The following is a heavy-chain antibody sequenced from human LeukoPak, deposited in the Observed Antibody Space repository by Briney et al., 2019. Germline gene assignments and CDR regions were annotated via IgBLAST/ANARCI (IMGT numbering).Heavy chain of an antibody. D-gene: IGHD6-13*01. J-gene: IGHJ4*02. CDR1: GYTFTNFG. CDR2: ISAYNGNT. Sequence: ASVKFSCKTSGYTFTNFGLSWVRQAPGQGLEWMGWISAYNGNTNYAQKLQGRVTMTTDTSTSTAYMELRSLRSDDTAVYYCARDRREYIAAAGPPDFDYWGQGTLVTVSS. CDR3: ARDRREYIAAAGPPDFDY. V-gene: IGHV1-18*01.